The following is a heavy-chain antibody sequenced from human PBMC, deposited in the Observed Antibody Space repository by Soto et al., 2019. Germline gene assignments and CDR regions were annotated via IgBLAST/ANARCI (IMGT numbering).Heavy chain of an antibody. D-gene: IGHD2-21*02. CDR3: TTESLTYYYGMDV. Sequence: PGGSLRLSCAASGFTFSNAWMSWVRQAPGKWLEWVGRIKSKTDGGTTDYAAPVKGRFTISRDDSKNTLYLQMNSLKTEDTAVYYCTTESLTYYYGMDVWGQGTTVTVSS. V-gene: IGHV3-15*01. CDR2: IKSKTDGGTT. J-gene: IGHJ6*02. CDR1: GFTFSNAW.